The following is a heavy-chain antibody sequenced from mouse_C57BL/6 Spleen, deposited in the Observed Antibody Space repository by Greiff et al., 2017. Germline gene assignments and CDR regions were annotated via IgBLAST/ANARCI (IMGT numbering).Heavy chain of an antibody. CDR2: IYPGDGDT. V-gene: IGHV1-80*01. D-gene: IGHD1-1*01. J-gene: IGHJ2*01. CDR3: SRPSTVVGYFDY. CDR1: GYAFSSYW. Sequence: QVQLQQPGAELVKPGASVKISCKASGYAFSSYWMNWVKQRPGKGLEWIGQIYPGDGDTNYNGKFKGKATLTADKSSSTAYMQLSSLTSEDSAVSFCSRPSTVVGYFDYWGQGTTLTFSS.